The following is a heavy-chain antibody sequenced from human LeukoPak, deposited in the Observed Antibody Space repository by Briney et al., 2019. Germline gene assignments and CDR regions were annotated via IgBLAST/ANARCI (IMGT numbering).Heavy chain of an antibody. D-gene: IGHD1-7*01. CDR1: GGTFSSYA. J-gene: IGHJ4*02. CDR3: ARNTRNWNYEFDY. V-gene: IGHV1-69*01. Sequence: SVKVSCKASGGTFSSYAISWVRQAPGQGLEWMGGIIPIFGTANYAQKFQGRVTITADESTSTAYMELRSLRSGDTAVYYCARNTRNWNYEFDYWGQGTLVTVSS. CDR2: IIPIFGTA.